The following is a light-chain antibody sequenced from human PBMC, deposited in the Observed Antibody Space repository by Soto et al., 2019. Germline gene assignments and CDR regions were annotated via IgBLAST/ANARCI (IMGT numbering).Light chain of an antibody. CDR2: DVS. Sequence: QSALTQPASVSGSPGQSITISCTGTSSDVGGYNYVSWYQQHPGKAPKLMIYDVSNRPSGVSNRFSGSTSANTASLTISGLQAEDEADYYCSSYTGSSTYVVFGGGTKLTVL. J-gene: IGLJ2*01. CDR1: SSDVGGYNY. V-gene: IGLV2-14*01. CDR3: SSYTGSSTYVV.